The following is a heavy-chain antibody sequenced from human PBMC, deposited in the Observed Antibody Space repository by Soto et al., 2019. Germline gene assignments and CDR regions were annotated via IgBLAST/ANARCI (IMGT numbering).Heavy chain of an antibody. J-gene: IGHJ6*02. V-gene: IGHV1-3*01. CDR2: INAGNGNT. D-gene: IGHD5-18*01. CDR1: GYTFTSYA. CDR3: ARGYSYGGGMDV. Sequence: ASVKVSCKASGYTFTSYAMHWVRQAPGQRLEWMGWINAGNGNTKYSQKFQGRVTITRDTSASTAYMELSSPRSEDTAVYYCARGYSYGGGMDVWGQGTTVTVSS.